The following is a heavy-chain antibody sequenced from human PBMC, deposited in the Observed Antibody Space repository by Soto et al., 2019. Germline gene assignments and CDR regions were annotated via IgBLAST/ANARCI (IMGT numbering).Heavy chain of an antibody. V-gene: IGHV3-74*01. CDR1: GLTLTNYW. CDR3: TTVFEY. Sequence: EVQLVQSGGGSFHPEGSFRLSFEAPGLTLTNYWMHGVRQVPGKGLVWVARIDGIGTGTSYSDSVRGRFTISRDNAENMLYLQMNSLRAEDTAVYYCTTVFEYWGRGTLVTVSS. CDR2: IDGIGTGT. J-gene: IGHJ4*02.